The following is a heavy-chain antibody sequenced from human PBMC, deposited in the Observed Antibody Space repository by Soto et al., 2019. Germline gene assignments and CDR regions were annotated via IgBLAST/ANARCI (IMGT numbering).Heavy chain of an antibody. Sequence: PGGSLRLSCAASGFTFSSYAMHWVRQAPGKGLEWVAVISYDGSNKYYADSVKGRFTISRDNSKNTLYLQMNSLRAEDTAVYYCARDLYYYDSSGYSLDYWGQGTLVTVSS. CDR2: ISYDGSNK. CDR1: GFTFSSYA. J-gene: IGHJ4*02. CDR3: ARDLYYYDSSGYSLDY. D-gene: IGHD3-22*01. V-gene: IGHV3-30-3*01.